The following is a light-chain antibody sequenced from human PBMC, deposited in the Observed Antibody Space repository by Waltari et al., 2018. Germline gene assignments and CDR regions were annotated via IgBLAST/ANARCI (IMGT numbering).Light chain of an antibody. CDR2: EVT. J-gene: IGLJ3*02. V-gene: IGLV2-23*02. CDR1: SSDIGTYNF. CDR3: CSYAGDALWV. Sequence: QSALTPPASVSASPGQSNTISGTGTSSDIGTYNFVFWYQHHPGKVPNVLIYEVTNRPSGVSNRFSGSKSGYTASLTISGLQAEDEADYYCCSYAGDALWVFGGGTKLTVL.